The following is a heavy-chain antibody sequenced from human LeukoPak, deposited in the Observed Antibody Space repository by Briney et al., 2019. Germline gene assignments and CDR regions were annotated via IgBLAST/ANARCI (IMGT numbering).Heavy chain of an antibody. Sequence: GGSLRLSCAASGFTFSSYAMSWVRQAPGKGLEWVSAISGSGGSTYYADSVKGRFTISRDNSKNTLYLQMNSLRAEDTAVYYCAKGPGSLEWLFLGYWGQGTLVTVSS. J-gene: IGHJ4*02. CDR1: GFTFSSYA. V-gene: IGHV3-23*01. CDR2: ISGSGGST. CDR3: AKGPGSLEWLFLGY. D-gene: IGHD3-3*01.